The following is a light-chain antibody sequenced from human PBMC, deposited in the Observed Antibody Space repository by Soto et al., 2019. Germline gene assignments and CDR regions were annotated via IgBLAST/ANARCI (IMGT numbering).Light chain of an antibody. Sequence: DIQLTQSPSFLSASRGDRVTITCRASQGISSYLAWYQQKPGKAPKLLIYAASTLQSGVPSRFSGSGSGTEFTLTISSLQPEDFATYYCQQLNSYPFLTFGPGTKVDIK. V-gene: IGKV1-9*01. J-gene: IGKJ3*01. CDR1: QGISSY. CDR2: AAS. CDR3: QQLNSYPFLT.